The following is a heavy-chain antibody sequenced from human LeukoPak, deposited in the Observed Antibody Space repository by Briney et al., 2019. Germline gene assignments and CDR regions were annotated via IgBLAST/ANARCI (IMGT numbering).Heavy chain of an antibody. V-gene: IGHV4-61*02. D-gene: IGHD2-2*01. CDR1: GGSISSGSYY. CDR2: IYTSGST. Sequence: SQTLCLTCTVSGGSISSGSYYWSWIRQPAGKGLEWIGRIYTSGSTNYNPSLKSRVTISVDTSKNQFSLKLSSVTAADTAVYYCARDAGYCSSTSCYILHYYGMDVWGQGTTVTVSS. CDR3: ARDAGYCSSTSCYILHYYGMDV. J-gene: IGHJ6*02.